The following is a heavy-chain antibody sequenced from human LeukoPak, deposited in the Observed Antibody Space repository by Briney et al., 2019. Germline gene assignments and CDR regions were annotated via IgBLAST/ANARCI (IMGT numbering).Heavy chain of an antibody. D-gene: IGHD3-10*01. CDR1: GFTFSSYA. CDR2: ISGSGGST. J-gene: IGHJ6*03. Sequence: PGRSLRLSCAASGFTFSSYAMSWARQAPGRGREWVSAISGSGGSTYYADSVKGRFNISRDNSKNTLYLQMNSLRAEDTGVYYCAKEGLVRGYYYYYMDVWGKGTTVTVSS. CDR3: AKEGLVRGYYYYYMDV. V-gene: IGHV3-23*01.